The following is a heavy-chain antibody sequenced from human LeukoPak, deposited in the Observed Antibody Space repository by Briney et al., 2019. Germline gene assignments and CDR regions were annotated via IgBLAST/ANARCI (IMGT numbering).Heavy chain of an antibody. V-gene: IGHV3-48*01. Sequence: GGSLRLSCAASGFTFSSYSMNRVRQAPGKGLEWVSYISSSSSTIYYADSVKGRFTISRDNAKNSLYLQMNSLRAEDTAVYYCARDIAAAGTSPLGFDYWGQGTLVTVSS. CDR1: GFTFSSYS. J-gene: IGHJ4*02. CDR2: ISSSSSTI. CDR3: ARDIAAAGTSPLGFDY. D-gene: IGHD6-13*01.